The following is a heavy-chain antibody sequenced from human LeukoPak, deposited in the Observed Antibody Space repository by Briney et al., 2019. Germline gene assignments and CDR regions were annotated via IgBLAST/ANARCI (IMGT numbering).Heavy chain of an antibody. CDR1: GFTFSSYA. Sequence: PGGSLRLSCAASGFTFSSYAMNWVRQAPGKGLEWVSGIDGSGGSPPSADSVKGRFTISRDISKNTLYLQMDNLRAEDTAAYYCARGKDHDFWNPFDFWGQGTLVTVSS. D-gene: IGHD3-3*01. J-gene: IGHJ4*02. V-gene: IGHV3-23*01. CDR3: ARGKDHDFWNPFDF. CDR2: IDGSGGSP.